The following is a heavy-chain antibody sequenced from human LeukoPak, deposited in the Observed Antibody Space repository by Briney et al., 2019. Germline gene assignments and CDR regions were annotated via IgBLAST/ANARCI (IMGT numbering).Heavy chain of an antibody. CDR3: ARDVGATPGYFDY. J-gene: IGHJ4*02. Sequence: PSETLSLTCTVSGGSISSYYWSWIRQPPGKGLEWIGYMYYSGSTNYNPSTNYNPSLKSRVTISVDTSKNQFSLKLSSVTAADTAVYYCARDVGATPGYFDYWGQGTLVTVSS. CDR2: MYYSGST. CDR1: GGSISSYY. V-gene: IGHV4-59*01. D-gene: IGHD1-26*01.